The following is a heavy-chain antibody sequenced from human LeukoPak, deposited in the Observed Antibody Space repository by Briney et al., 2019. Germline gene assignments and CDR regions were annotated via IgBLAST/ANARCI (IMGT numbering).Heavy chain of an antibody. CDR1: GGSLSGYY. Sequence: PSETLSLTCAVYGGSLSGYYWNWIRQPPGKGLEWIGEINHSGRTKYNPSLKSRVTISVDTSKNQFSLKLSSVTAADTAVYYCASYSSGIFDYWGQGTLVTVSS. J-gene: IGHJ4*02. V-gene: IGHV4-34*01. CDR3: ASYSSGIFDY. D-gene: IGHD6-19*01. CDR2: INHSGRT.